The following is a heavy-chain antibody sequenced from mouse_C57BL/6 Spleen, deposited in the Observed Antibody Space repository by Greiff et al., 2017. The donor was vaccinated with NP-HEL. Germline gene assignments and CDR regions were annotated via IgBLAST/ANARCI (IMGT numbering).Heavy chain of an antibody. V-gene: IGHV5-4*01. CDR2: ISDGGSYT. CDR1: GFTFSSYA. D-gene: IGHD2-4*01. Sequence: EVQRVESGAGLVKPGGSLKLSCAASGFTFSSYAMSWVRQTPGKRLEWVATISDGGSYTYYPDNVKGRFTISRDNAKNNQYLQKSHLKTEDTAMYYCARDNDYDDGYAMDDWGQGTSVTVSS. J-gene: IGHJ4*01. CDR3: ARDNDYDDGYAMDD.